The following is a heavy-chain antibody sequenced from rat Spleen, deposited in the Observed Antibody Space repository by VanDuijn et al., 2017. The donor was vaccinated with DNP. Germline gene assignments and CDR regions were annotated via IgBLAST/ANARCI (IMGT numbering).Heavy chain of an antibody. CDR1: GHSITSNY. CDR2: ISYSGTT. CDR3: ARWSRYFDY. J-gene: IGHJ2*01. Sequence: EVQLQESGPGLVKSSQSLSLTCSVTGHSITSNYWAWIRKFPGNKMEWMGYISYSGTTGYNPSLKSRIPITRDTSKNQFFLQLNSVTTEDTATYYCARWSRYFDYWGQGVMVTVSS. V-gene: IGHV3-1*01.